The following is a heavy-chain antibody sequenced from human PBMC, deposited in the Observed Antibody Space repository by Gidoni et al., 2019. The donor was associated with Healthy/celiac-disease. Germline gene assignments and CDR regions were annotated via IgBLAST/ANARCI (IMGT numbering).Heavy chain of an antibody. D-gene: IGHD2-21*02. CDR2: ISWNSGSI. CDR1: GFTFDDYA. CDR3: AKDLSAIVVQPDAFDI. J-gene: IGHJ3*02. V-gene: IGHV3-9*01. Sequence: EVQLVESGGGLVQPGRSLRPSCAASGFTFDDYAMHWVRQAPGTGLEWVSGISWNSGSIGYADSVKGRFTISRDNAKNSLYLQMNSLRAEDTALYYCAKDLSAIVVQPDAFDIWGQGTMVTVSS.